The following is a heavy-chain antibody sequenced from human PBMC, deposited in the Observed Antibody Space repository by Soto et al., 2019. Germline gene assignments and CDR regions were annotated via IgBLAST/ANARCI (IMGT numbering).Heavy chain of an antibody. Sequence: EVQLVESGGGLVQPGRSLRLSCSASGFTFDDYAMHWVRQGPGKGLEWVSGISWNSGSIVYADSVKGRFTISRDNANNSLFLQMNSLRAEDTALYYCAKGGDGTTVAYFDYWGQGTLVTVSS. J-gene: IGHJ4*02. CDR1: GFTFDDYA. CDR2: ISWNSGSI. V-gene: IGHV3-9*01. D-gene: IGHD4-17*01. CDR3: AKGGDGTTVAYFDY.